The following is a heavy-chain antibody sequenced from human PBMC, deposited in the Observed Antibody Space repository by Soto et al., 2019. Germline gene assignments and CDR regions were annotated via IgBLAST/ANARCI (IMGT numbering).Heavy chain of an antibody. V-gene: IGHV1-58*01. CDR3: AAEITMVRGVIYWFDP. CDR1: GFTFTSPA. Sequence: ASVKVSFKASGFTFTSPAVQWVRQARGQRLEWIGWIVVGSGNTNYAQKFQERVTITRDMSTSTAYMELSSLRSEDTAVYYCAAEITMVRGVIYWFDPWGQGTLVTVSS. J-gene: IGHJ5*02. D-gene: IGHD3-10*01. CDR2: IVVGSGNT.